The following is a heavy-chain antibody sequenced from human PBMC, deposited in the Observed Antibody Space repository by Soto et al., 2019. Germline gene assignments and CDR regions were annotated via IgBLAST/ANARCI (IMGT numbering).Heavy chain of an antibody. D-gene: IGHD2-15*01. J-gene: IGHJ6*03. CDR1: GGSLSSYP. Sequence: QVQLLQSGSEVKKPGSSVKVSCRASGGSLSSYPVTWVRQAPGQGLEWMGRIIPIVGLTNYAQKFQGRVTITADKSTATDYMELSSLRPDDTAVSSCASPSGGHDAGAKYMDVWGKGTTVIVSS. CDR2: IIPIVGLT. V-gene: IGHV1-69*02. CDR3: ASPSGGHDAGAKYMDV.